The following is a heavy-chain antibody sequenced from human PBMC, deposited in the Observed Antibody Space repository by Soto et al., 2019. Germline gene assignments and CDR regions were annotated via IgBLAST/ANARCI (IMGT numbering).Heavy chain of an antibody. CDR3: ARSQGSSTSLEIYYYYYYGMDV. J-gene: IGHJ6*02. CDR2: IIPISETT. V-gene: IGHV1-69*01. Sequence: QVQLLQSGAEVKKPGSSVKVSCKASGGTFSSYAISWVRQAPGQGLEWMGGIIPISETTNYAQKCQGRVTITADESKSTAYMELSRLRSEDTAVYYCARSQGSSTSLEIYYYYYYGMDVWGQGTTVTVSS. D-gene: IGHD2-2*01. CDR1: GGTFSSYA.